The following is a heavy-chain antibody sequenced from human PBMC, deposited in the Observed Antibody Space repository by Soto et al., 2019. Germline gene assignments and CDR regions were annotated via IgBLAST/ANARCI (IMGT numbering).Heavy chain of an antibody. J-gene: IGHJ6*02. D-gene: IGHD5-18*01. V-gene: IGHV5-51*01. CDR1: GYSFTGYW. Sequence: PGESLKISCETSGYSFTGYWIGWVRQMSGKGLEWVGIIFPGDSQARYSPSFQGQVTMSVDKSITAAYLQWSSLKASDTATYYCARQGYSYGLSVGLDVWGQGTTVTVS. CDR3: ARQGYSYGLSVGLDV. CDR2: IFPGDSQA.